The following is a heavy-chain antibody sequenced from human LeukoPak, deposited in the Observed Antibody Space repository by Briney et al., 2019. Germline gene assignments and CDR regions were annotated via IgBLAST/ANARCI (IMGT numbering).Heavy chain of an antibody. V-gene: IGHV3-23*01. CDR2: ISGSGGST. J-gene: IGHJ3*02. CDR3: ANALYYDSSGYYYDAFDI. D-gene: IGHD3-22*01. CDR1: GFTFSSYA. Sequence: PGGSLRLSCAASGFTFSSYAMSWVRQAPGKGLEWVSAISGSGGSTYYADSVKGRFTISRDNSKNTLYLQMNSQRAEDTAVYYCANALYYDSSGYYYDAFDIWGQGTMVTVSS.